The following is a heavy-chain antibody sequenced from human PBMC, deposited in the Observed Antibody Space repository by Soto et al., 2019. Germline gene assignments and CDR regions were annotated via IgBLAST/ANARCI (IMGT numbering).Heavy chain of an antibody. CDR3: ARDRGWNIVVIPASFDL. J-gene: IGHJ4*02. CDR1: GVSFSAFW. CDR2: INQDGSEK. V-gene: IGHV3-7*01. D-gene: IGHD2-15*01. Sequence: EVQLVESGGGLVQPGGSLRLSCAASGVSFSAFWMSWVRQIPGKGLEWVANINQDGSEKQYVHSVKGRFTISRDNAKNSLFLQMNSLRAEDSAVYYCARDRGWNIVVIPASFDLWGRGALVSVSS.